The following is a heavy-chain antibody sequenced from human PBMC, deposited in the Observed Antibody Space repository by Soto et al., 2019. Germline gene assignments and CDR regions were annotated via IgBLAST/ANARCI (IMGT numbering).Heavy chain of an antibody. CDR3: AAILGYCSGGSCYNWFDP. Sequence: ASVKVSCKASGFTFTSSAVQWVRQARGQRLEWIGWIVVGSGNTNYAQKFQERVTITRDMSTSTAYMELSSLRSEDTAVYYCAAILGYCSGGSCYNWFDPWGQGTPVTVSS. J-gene: IGHJ5*02. CDR2: IVVGSGNT. V-gene: IGHV1-58*01. D-gene: IGHD2-15*01. CDR1: GFTFTSSA.